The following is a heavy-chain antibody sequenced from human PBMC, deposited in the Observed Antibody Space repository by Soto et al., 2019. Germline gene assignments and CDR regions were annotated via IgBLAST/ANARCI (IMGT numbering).Heavy chain of an antibody. CDR1: GYIFNTYG. D-gene: IGHD2-21*01. Sequence: QVPVVQTGAEVKKPGASVKVSCKASGYIFNTYGIAWVRQAPGHGPEWMGWISTNNGHTKYAQKLQDRVTLTTDTSTSTAYMELRSLRSDDWAVYYCIKDECSGDTCYLGLWAQGTLVIVSS. CDR2: ISTNNGHT. V-gene: IGHV1-18*01. CDR3: IKDECSGDTCYLGL. J-gene: IGHJ4*02.